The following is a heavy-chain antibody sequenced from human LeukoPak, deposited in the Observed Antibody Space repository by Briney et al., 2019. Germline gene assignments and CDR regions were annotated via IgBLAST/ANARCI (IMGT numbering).Heavy chain of an antibody. CDR2: IIPIFGTA. CDR1: GGTFSSYA. Sequence: ASVNVSCKASGGTFSSYAISWVRQAPGQGLEWMGGIIPIFGTANYAQKFQGRVTITTDESTSTAYMELSSLRSEDTAVYYCARDSQMYSSSSTFDYWGQGTLVTVSS. D-gene: IGHD6-13*01. V-gene: IGHV1-69*05. J-gene: IGHJ4*02. CDR3: ARDSQMYSSSSTFDY.